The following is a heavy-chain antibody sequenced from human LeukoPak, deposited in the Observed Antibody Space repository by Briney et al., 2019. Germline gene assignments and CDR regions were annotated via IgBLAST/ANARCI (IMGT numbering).Heavy chain of an antibody. V-gene: IGHV1-8*01. CDR3: ARGPLYCSSTSCYGPGMDV. Sequence: ASVKVSCKASGYTFTSYDINWVRQATGQGLEWMGWMNPNSGNTGYAQKFQGRVTMTRNTSIGTAYMELSSLRSEDTAVYYCARGPLYCSSTSCYGPGMDVWGQGTTVTVSS. CDR1: GYTFTSYD. CDR2: MNPNSGNT. J-gene: IGHJ6*02. D-gene: IGHD2-2*01.